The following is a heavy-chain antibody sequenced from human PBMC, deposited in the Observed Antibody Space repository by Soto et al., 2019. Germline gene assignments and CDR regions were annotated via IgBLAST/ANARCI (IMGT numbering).Heavy chain of an antibody. CDR1: GYTFSRSG. V-gene: IGHV1-18*01. CDR2: SSTYNGDT. J-gene: IGHJ6*02. D-gene: IGHD1-26*01. Sequence: VQLVQSGAEVKKPGASVKVSCKASGYTFSRSGISWVRQAPGQGLEWMGWSSTYNGDTNYAQKVQGRGTMTTDTSTSTAFMELMSLRSDDTAVYYCARSGSMPYYYYGLDVWGQGTTVTVSS. CDR3: ARSGSMPYYYYGLDV.